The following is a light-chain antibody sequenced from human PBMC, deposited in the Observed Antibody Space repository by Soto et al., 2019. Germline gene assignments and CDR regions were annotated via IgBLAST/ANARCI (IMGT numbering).Light chain of an antibody. CDR2: DAS. CDR1: QSISRS. V-gene: IGKV1-5*01. Sequence: DIQMTQSPSTLSASVGDRVTITCRASQSISRSLAWYQQTSGKAPKLLIYDASSLESGVPSRCSGSGFGTEFTLTISGLQPDDFATYYCQQYQSYFLTFCLWTTVDMK. CDR3: QQYQSYFLT. J-gene: IGKJ3*01.